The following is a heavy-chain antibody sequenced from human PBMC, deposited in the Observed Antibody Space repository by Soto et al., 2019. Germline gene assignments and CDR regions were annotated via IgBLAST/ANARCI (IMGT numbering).Heavy chain of an antibody. V-gene: IGHV4-30-2*01. Sequence: SETLSLTCAVSCDSIKSGGSFWSWIRRPPGKGLEWIGYIYQSGSAYYNPSLKSRVTISVDKSKNQLSLKMTSVTAADTAVYYCARASGSYYKYFDYWGQGTLVTVSS. CDR3: ARASGSYYKYFDY. CDR2: IYQSGSA. CDR1: CDSIKSGGSF. J-gene: IGHJ4*01. D-gene: IGHD3-10*01.